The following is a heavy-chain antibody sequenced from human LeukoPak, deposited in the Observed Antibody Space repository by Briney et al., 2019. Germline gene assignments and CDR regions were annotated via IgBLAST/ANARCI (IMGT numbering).Heavy chain of an antibody. V-gene: IGHV3-30-3*01. J-gene: IGHJ5*01. CDR3: GSPKGYSSAFYDS. Sequence: GGSLRLSCVASGFTFGDHAMHWARQAPGKGLEWVAVISDDGNNKDQADSVKGRFTLFRDNSKNTLYLQMNSLRTEDTAVFYCGSPKGYSSAFYDSWGQGTLVTVSS. CDR1: GFTFGDHA. CDR2: ISDDGNNK. D-gene: IGHD6-19*01.